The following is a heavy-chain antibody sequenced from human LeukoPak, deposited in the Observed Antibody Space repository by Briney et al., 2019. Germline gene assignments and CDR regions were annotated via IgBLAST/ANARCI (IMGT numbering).Heavy chain of an antibody. D-gene: IGHD1-20*01. J-gene: IGHJ6*03. CDR3: ARRVTGARSGYYMDV. CDR1: GYSFTSYW. CDR2: IYPGDSDT. Sequence: GESLKISCKGSGYSFTSYWIGWVRQMPGKGLEWMGIIYPGDSDTRYSPSFQGQVTISGDKSISTAYLQWSSLKASDTAMYYCARRVTGARSGYYMDVWGKGTTVTVSS. V-gene: IGHV5-51*01.